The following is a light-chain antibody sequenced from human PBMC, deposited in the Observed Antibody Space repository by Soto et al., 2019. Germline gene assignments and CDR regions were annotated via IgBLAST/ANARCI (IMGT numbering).Light chain of an antibody. CDR2: DDT. CDR3: TSYGGHGIWV. Sequence: QSALTQPPSASGSPGQTVTISCTGTSCNVGAYKYVSWYQQYPGTAPKLMIYDDTKRPSGVPDRFSGSKSGNTASLTVSGLQDDEEADYYCTSYGGHGIWVFGGGTKVTVL. V-gene: IGLV2-8*01. CDR1: SCNVGAYKY. J-gene: IGLJ3*02.